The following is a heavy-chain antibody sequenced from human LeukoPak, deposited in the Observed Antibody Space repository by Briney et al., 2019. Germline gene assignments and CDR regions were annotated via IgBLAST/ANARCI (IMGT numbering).Heavy chain of an antibody. CDR1: GFTFSSYG. D-gene: IGHD6-13*01. CDR2: IRYDGSNK. Sequence: GGSLRLSCAASGFTFSSYGMHWVRPAPGKGLEWVAFIRYDGSNKYSADSVKGRFTISRDNSKNTLYLQMNSLRAEDTAVYYCAKGGNSSWYPNFDYWGQGTLVTVSS. V-gene: IGHV3-30*02. CDR3: AKGGNSSWYPNFDY. J-gene: IGHJ4*02.